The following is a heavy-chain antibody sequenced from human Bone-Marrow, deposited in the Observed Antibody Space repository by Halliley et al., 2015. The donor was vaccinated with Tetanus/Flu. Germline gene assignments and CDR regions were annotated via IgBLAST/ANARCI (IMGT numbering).Heavy chain of an antibody. V-gene: IGHV4-59*01. J-gene: IGHJ5*02. CDR3: ARGSSSSGWYLNWFDP. Sequence: TLSLTCTVSGDSISSYYWSWIRQPPGKGLEWIGFIYYTGSANYNPSLKSRVTISVDTSKNQFSLKLSSVTAADTAVYYCARGSSSSGWYLNWFDPWGHGTLVTVSS. D-gene: IGHD6-19*01. CDR2: IYYTGSA. CDR1: GDSISSYY.